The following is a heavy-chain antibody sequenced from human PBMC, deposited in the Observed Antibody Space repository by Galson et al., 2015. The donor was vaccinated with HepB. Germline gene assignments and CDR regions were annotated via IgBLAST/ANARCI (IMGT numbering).Heavy chain of an antibody. V-gene: IGHV4-4*02. CDR2: IYHSGST. J-gene: IGHJ3*02. CDR3: ARDLTARKAASDALDI. CDR1: GGSISSSNW. Sequence: ETLSLTCAVSGGSISSSNWWSWVRQPPGKGLEWIGEIYHSGSTTYNPSLKSRVTISEDKSKNQFSLKLSSVTAADTAVYYCARDLTARKAASDALDIWGQGTMVTVSS. D-gene: IGHD2-15*01.